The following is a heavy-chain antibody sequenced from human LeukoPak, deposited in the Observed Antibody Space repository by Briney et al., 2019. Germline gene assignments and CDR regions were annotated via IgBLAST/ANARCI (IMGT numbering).Heavy chain of an antibody. CDR1: GGTFSSYA. D-gene: IGHD2-2*01. V-gene: IGHV1-69*13. Sequence: ASVKASCKASGGTFSSYAISWVRQAPGQGLEWMGGIIPIFGTASYAQKFQGRVTITADESTSTAYMELSSLRSEDTAVYYCAREVGDDIVVVPAAMGAWGQGTLVTVSS. CDR3: AREVGDDIVVVPAAMGA. J-gene: IGHJ5*02. CDR2: IIPIFGTA.